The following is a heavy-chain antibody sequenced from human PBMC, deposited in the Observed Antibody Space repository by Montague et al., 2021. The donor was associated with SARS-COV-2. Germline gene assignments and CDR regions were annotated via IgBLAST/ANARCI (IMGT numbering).Heavy chain of an antibody. J-gene: IGHJ3*02. Sequence: SLRLSCAASGFTFSSYSMHWVRQAPGKGLEWVAVISYDGSNKYYADSVKGRFTISRDNSKNTLYLQMNSLGAEDTAVYYCARAGGYRDAFDIWGQGTTVTVSS. CDR3: ARAGGYRDAFDI. CDR2: ISYDGSNK. D-gene: IGHD3-22*01. V-gene: IGHV3-30-3*01. CDR1: GFTFSSYS.